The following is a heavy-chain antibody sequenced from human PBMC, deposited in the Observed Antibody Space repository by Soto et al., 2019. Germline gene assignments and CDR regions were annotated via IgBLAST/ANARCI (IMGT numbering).Heavy chain of an antibody. CDR2: TGSGTGPG. Sequence: SVKVSCKASGCSLSTNPISWVRQAPGQGLEWMGGTGSGTGPGNHAQKFQGRLTVTADKSTSTVYMELTNLSSEDTAVYYCARRDSGGSSRFFDSWGQGTLVTVSS. V-gene: IGHV1-69*06. D-gene: IGHD2-15*01. CDR3: ARRDSGGSSRFFDS. J-gene: IGHJ4*02. CDR1: GCSLSTNP.